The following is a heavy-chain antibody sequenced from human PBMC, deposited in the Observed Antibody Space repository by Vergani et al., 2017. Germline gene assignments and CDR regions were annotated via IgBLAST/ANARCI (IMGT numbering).Heavy chain of an antibody. CDR1: GGSFSGYY. D-gene: IGHD2-2*02. J-gene: IGHJ5*02. CDR3: ARGSSERIVVVPAAIRLNWFDP. CDR2: INHSGST. V-gene: IGHV4-34*01. Sequence: QVQLQQWGAGLLKPSETLSLTCAVYGGSFSGYYWSWIRQPPGKGLEWIGEINHSGSTNYNPSLKSRVTISVDTSKKQFSLKLSSVPAADTAVYYCARGSSERIVVVPAAIRLNWFDPWGQGTLVTVSS.